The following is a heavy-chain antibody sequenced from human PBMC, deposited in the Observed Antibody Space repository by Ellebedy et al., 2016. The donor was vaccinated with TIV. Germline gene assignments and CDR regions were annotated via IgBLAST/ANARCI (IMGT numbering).Heavy chain of an antibody. CDR3: ARAPNSHSGHYYYYGMDV. CDR2: IYYSGST. D-gene: IGHD4-23*01. Sequence: SETLSLXCTVSGGSISSGGYYWSWIRQHPGKGLEWIGYIYYSGSTYYNPSLKSRVTISVDTSKNQFSLKLSSVTAADTAVYYCARAPNSHSGHYYYYGMDVWGQGTTVTVSS. J-gene: IGHJ6*02. CDR1: GGSISSGGYY. V-gene: IGHV4-31*03.